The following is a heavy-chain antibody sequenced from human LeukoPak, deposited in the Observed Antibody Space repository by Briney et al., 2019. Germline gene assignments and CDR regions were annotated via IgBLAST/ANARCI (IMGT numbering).Heavy chain of an antibody. CDR3: ARGSPATTVTSANYYGMDV. CDR2: IDHSGTT. Sequence: SETLSLTCAVYGGSFSGYYWNWIRQTPGKRLEWIGEIDHSGTTNCNPSLKSRVTILLDTSKNQFSLKVSSVTAADTAAYYCARGSPATTVTSANYYGMDVWGRGTTVTVSS. CDR1: GGSFSGYY. D-gene: IGHD4-17*01. J-gene: IGHJ6*02. V-gene: IGHV4-34*01.